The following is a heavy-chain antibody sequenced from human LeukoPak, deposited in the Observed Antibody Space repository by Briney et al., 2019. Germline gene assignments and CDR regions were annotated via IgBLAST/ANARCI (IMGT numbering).Heavy chain of an antibody. V-gene: IGHV4-59*01. D-gene: IGHD6-19*01. J-gene: IGHJ4*02. CDR1: GGSISSYY. CDR3: ATGGSGWYRY. CDR2: IYYSGST. Sequence: PSETLSLTCTVSGGSISSYYWSWIRQPPGKGLEWIGYIYYSGSTNYNPSLKSRVTISVDTSKNQFSLKLSSVTAADTAVYYCATGGSGWYRYWGQGTLVTVSS.